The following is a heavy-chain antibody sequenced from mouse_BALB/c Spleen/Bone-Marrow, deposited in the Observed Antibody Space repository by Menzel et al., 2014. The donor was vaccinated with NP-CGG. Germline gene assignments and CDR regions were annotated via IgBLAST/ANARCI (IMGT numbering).Heavy chain of an antibody. D-gene: IGHD2-4*01. V-gene: IGHV5-9-2*01. CDR1: GFSFSNYG. Sequence: EVHLVESGGGLVKSGGSLKLSCAASGFSFSNYGMSWVRQTPEKRLGWVATISGDGRYTFYSDSVRGRFTVSGDNAKYNLYLQLSSLRSADTALYYCARHAYYDQTEVSFVYWGQGTLVTVSA. CDR2: ISGDGRYT. CDR3: ARHAYYDQTEVSFVY. J-gene: IGHJ3*01.